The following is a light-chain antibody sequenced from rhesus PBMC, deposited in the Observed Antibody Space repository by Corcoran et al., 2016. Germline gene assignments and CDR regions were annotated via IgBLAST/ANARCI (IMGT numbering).Light chain of an antibody. J-gene: IGLJ1*01. CDR1: RSDIGGYNR. CDR2: EVS. V-gene: IGLV2-13*03. Sequence: QAAPTQSPSVSGSTGQSVTISCTGTRSDIGGYNRVSWYQQHPGKPPKLMIYEVSKRPSGVSDRFSGSKSGHTASLTSFGLQADDEADYSCSSYASSSTYIFGEGTRLTVL. CDR3: SSYASSSTYI.